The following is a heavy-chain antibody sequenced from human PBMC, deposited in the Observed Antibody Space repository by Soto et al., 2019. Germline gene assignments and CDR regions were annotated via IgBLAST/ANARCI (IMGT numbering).Heavy chain of an antibody. J-gene: IGHJ3*02. Sequence: QVQLQESGPGLVKPSETLSLTCTVSGGSISNYYWSWMRQAPGKGLEWIGYMYYTGSTNYNPSLKSRVTISVDTSKKQLSLKVNSVTATDTAVYYCASRTPAVNAFDIWGQGTVVTVSS. CDR2: MYYTGST. CDR3: ASRTPAVNAFDI. CDR1: GGSISNYY. V-gene: IGHV4-59*01.